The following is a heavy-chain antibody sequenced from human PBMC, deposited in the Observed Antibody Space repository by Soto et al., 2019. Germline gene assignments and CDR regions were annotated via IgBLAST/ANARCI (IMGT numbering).Heavy chain of an antibody. J-gene: IGHJ4*02. CDR3: ARLATIGYLDY. Sequence: SETLSLTCTVSGGSISSYYWSWIRQPPGKGLEWIGYIYYSGSTNYNPSLKSRVTISVDTSKNQFSLKLSSVTAADTAVYYCARLATIGYLDYWGQGTLVTVSS. V-gene: IGHV4-59*01. CDR1: GGSISSYY. D-gene: IGHD5-12*01. CDR2: IYYSGST.